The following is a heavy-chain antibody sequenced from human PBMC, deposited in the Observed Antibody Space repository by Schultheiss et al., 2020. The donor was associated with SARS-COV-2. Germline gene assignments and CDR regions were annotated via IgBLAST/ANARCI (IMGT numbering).Heavy chain of an antibody. CDR2: ISYDGSNK. CDR1: GFTFSSYS. J-gene: IGHJ4*02. D-gene: IGHD3-3*01. Sequence: GGSLRLSCAASGFTFSSYSMNWVRQAPGKGLEWVAVISYDGSNKYYADSVKGRFTISRDNSKNTLYLQMSSLRAEDTAVYYCVRGGVLRFLEWLSYSLFFDYWGQGTLVTVSS. V-gene: IGHV3-30*03. CDR3: VRGGVLRFLEWLSYSLFFDY.